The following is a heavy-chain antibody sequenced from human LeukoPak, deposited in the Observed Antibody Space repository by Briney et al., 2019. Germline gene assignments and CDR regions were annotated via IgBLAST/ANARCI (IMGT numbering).Heavy chain of an antibody. J-gene: IGHJ4*02. Sequence: SETLSLTCAVYGGSFSGYYWSWIRQPPGKGLEWIGEINHSGSTNYNPSLKSRVTISVDTSKNQFSLKLSSVTAADTAVYYCASQAASIAAAGSFDYWGQGTLVTVSS. CDR2: INHSGST. D-gene: IGHD6-13*01. CDR3: ASQAASIAAAGSFDY. CDR1: GGSFSGYY. V-gene: IGHV4-34*01.